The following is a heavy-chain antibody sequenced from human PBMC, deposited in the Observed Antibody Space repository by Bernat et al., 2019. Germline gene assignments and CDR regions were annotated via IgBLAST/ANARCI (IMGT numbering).Heavy chain of an antibody. Sequence: QVQLVESGGGVVQPGRSLRLSCAASGFTFSSYGMHWVRQAPGKGLEWVAVISYDGSNKYYADSVKGRFTISRDNSKNTLYLQMNSLRAEDTAVYYCAKDRGGAWYSSGWLRDYYYGMDVWGQGTTVTVSS. CDR1: GFTFSSYG. D-gene: IGHD6-19*01. J-gene: IGHJ6*02. V-gene: IGHV3-30*18. CDR3: AKDRGGAWYSSGWLRDYYYGMDV. CDR2: ISYDGSNK.